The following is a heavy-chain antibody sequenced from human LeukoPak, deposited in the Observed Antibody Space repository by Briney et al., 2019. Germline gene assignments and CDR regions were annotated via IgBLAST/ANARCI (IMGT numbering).Heavy chain of an antibody. V-gene: IGHV3-30-3*01. CDR1: GFTFSSYA. J-gene: IGHJ4*02. CDR2: ISYDGSNK. D-gene: IGHD3-10*01. Sequence: GGSLRLSCAASGFTFSSYAMHWVRQAPGKGLEWVAVISYDGSNKYYADSVKGRFTISRDNSKNTLYLQMNSLRAEDTAVYYCAKDRRFGELLYYWGQGTLVTVSS. CDR3: AKDRRFGELLYY.